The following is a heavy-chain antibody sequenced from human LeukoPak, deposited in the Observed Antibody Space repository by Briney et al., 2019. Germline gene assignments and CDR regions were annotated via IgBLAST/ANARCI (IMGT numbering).Heavy chain of an antibody. J-gene: IGHJ6*03. CDR3: AKEPRAGLYRVLPAAIRSWGYYYYMDV. V-gene: IGHV3-74*01. Sequence: GGSLRLSCAASGFTFSSYWMHWVRQAPGKGLVWVSRINSDGSSTSYADSVKGRLTISRDNSKNTLYLQMNSLRAEDTAVYYCAKEPRAGLYRVLPAAIRSWGYYYYMDVWGKGTTVTVSS. CDR1: GFTFSSYW. D-gene: IGHD2-2*02. CDR2: INSDGSST.